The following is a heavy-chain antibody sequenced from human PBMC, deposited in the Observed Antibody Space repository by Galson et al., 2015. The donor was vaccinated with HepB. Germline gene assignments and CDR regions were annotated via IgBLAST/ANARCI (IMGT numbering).Heavy chain of an antibody. CDR3: ARIRGGTYGPYFDY. V-gene: IGHV2-70*01. CDR2: IDWGDDK. J-gene: IGHJ4*02. CDR1: GFSLSTSGMC. Sequence: PSLVKPTQTLTLPCTFSGFSLSTSGMCVSWLRQPPGKALEWLALIDWGDDKYYSTSLKTKLTISKDTSKNQVVLTMTNMDPVDTATYYCARIRGGTYGPYFDYWGQGTLVTVSS. D-gene: IGHD3-10*01.